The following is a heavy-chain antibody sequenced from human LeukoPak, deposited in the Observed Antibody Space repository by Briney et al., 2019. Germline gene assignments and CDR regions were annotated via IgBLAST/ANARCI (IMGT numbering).Heavy chain of an antibody. D-gene: IGHD6-19*01. CDR1: GLTFSYYW. CDR3: ARNQAVAPDY. J-gene: IGHJ4*02. V-gene: IGHV3-74*01. Sequence: GGSLRLSCAASGLTFSYYWMHWVRQTTGKGLVWVSRMNSDGSSIRYADSVKGRFTISRDNAKNMLYLQMNSLRAEDTAVHDDARNQAVAPDYWGQGTLVTVCS. CDR2: MNSDGSSI.